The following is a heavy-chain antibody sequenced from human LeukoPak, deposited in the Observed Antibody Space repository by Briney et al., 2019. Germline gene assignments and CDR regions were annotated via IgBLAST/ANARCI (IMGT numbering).Heavy chain of an antibody. Sequence: PGGSLRLSCTASGFIFSTSWMTWVRQAPGKGLEWVANINLDGSEKYYADSVKGRFTISRDNSKNTLYLQMNSLRAEDTAVYYCAELGITMIGGVWGKGTTVTISS. V-gene: IGHV3-7*01. D-gene: IGHD3-10*02. CDR1: GFIFSTSW. J-gene: IGHJ6*04. CDR2: INLDGSEK. CDR3: AELGITMIGGV.